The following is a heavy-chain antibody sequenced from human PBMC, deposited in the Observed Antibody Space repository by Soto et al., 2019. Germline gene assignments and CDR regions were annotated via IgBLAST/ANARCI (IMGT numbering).Heavy chain of an antibody. D-gene: IGHD6-13*01. CDR2: IYPGDSDT. J-gene: IGHJ6*02. CDR3: ARQKIAKGIDV. V-gene: IGHV5-51*01. Sequence: GESLKISCKGSGYGFTSYWIGCVRQMPGKGLEWMGIIYPGDSDTRYSPSFQGQVTISADKAISTAYLQWSSLKASGTAMHYCARQKIAKGIDVSAQGTTVTASS. CDR1: GYGFTSYW.